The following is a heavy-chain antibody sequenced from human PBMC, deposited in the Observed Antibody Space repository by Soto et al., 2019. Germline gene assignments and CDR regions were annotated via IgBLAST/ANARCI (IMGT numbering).Heavy chain of an antibody. D-gene: IGHD5-18*01. J-gene: IGHJ4*02. CDR1: GFTVSNAW. V-gene: IGHV3-15*01. CDR3: TRYSYGASEY. CDR2: IKSKTDGGTT. Sequence: EVQLVESGGGLVKPGGSLRLSCAASGFTVSNAWMSWVRQAPGKGLEWVGRIKSKTDGGTTEYDAPAKGRFTISRDDSKNTLYLQMNSLKTEDTAVYYCTRYSYGASEYWGQGTLVTVSS.